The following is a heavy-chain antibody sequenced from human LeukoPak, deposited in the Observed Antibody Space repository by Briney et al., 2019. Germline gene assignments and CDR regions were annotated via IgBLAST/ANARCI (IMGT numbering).Heavy chain of an antibody. CDR3: ARGPLGYCSSTSCSKGAFDI. V-gene: IGHV4-34*01. CDR2: INHSGST. D-gene: IGHD2-2*01. CDR1: GGSFSGYN. J-gene: IGHJ3*02. Sequence: SETLSLTCAVYGGSFSGYNWSWIRQPPGKGLEWIGEINHSGSTNYNPSLKSRVTISVDTSKNQFSLKLTSVTAADTAVYYCARGPLGYCSSTSCSKGAFDIWGKGTMVTVSS.